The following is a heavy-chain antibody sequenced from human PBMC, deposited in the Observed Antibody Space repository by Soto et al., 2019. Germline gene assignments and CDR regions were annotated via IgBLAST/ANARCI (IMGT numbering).Heavy chain of an antibody. CDR1: GYTFTSYG. Sequence: ASVKVSCKPSGYTFTSYGISWVRQAPGQGLEWMGWISAYNGNTNYAQKLQGRVTMTTDTSTSTAYMELRSLRSDDTAVYYCARVSGYSGYDDFDYWGQGTLVTVSS. J-gene: IGHJ4*02. CDR3: ARVSGYSGYDDFDY. D-gene: IGHD5-12*01. CDR2: ISAYNGNT. V-gene: IGHV1-18*01.